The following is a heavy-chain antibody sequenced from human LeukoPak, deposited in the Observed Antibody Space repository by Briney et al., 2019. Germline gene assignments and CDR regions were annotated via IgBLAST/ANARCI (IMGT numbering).Heavy chain of an antibody. CDR1: GFTFSSYA. CDR3: AKDGAWIIFSWFDP. D-gene: IGHD5-12*01. V-gene: IGHV3-23*01. J-gene: IGHJ5*02. Sequence: GSLRLSCAASGFTFSSYAMSWVRQAPGKGLEWVSAISGSGGSTYYADSVKGRFTISRDNSTNTLYLQMNSLRAEDTAVYYCAKDGAWIIFSWFDPWAREPWSPSPQ. CDR2: ISGSGGST.